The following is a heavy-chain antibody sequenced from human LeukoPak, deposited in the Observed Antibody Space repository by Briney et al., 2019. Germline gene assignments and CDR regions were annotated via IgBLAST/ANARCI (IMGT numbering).Heavy chain of an antibody. CDR1: GYTFTGYY. CDR2: INPNSGGT. CDR3: ARESIAARPRVVDY. D-gene: IGHD6-6*01. J-gene: IGHJ4*02. Sequence: ASVKVSCKASGYTFTGYYMHWVRQAPGQGLEWMGWINPNSGGTNYAQKFQGRVTMTRDTSISTAYVELSRLRSDDTAVYYCARESIAARPRVVDYWGQGTLVTVSS. V-gene: IGHV1-2*02.